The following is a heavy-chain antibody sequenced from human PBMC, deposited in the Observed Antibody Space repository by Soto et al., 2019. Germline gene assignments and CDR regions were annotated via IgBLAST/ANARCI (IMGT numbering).Heavy chain of an antibody. CDR1: GFTFSDYC. D-gene: IGHD2-2*01. V-gene: IGHV3-7*03. Sequence: PGGSLRLSCEASGFTFSDYCMSWVRQAPGKGPEWVANIKFDGSEKQYVDSVRGRFTISRDNSRNSLFLQMNSLRAGDTAVYYCVKDGGYCSSSTCYSPRNHYFDSWGQGTLGTVSA. CDR2: IKFDGSEK. CDR3: VKDGGYCSSSTCYSPRNHYFDS. J-gene: IGHJ4*02.